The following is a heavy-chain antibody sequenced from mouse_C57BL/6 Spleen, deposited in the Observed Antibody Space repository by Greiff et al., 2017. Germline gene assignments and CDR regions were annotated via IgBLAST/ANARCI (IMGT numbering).Heavy chain of an antibody. V-gene: IGHV1-55*01. CDR1: GYTFTSYW. J-gene: IGHJ3*01. CDR3: ARGIPSTVVEGAWFAY. CDR2: IYPGSGST. Sequence: QVQLQQPGAELVKPGASVKMSCKASGYTFTSYWITWVKQRPGQGLEWIGDIYPGSGSTNYNEKFKSKATLTVDTSSSTAYMQLSSLTSEESAVYYCARGIPSTVVEGAWFAYWGQGTLVTVSA. D-gene: IGHD1-1*01.